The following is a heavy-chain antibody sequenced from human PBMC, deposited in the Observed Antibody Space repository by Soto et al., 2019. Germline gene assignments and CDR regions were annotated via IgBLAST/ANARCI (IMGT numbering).Heavy chain of an antibody. Sequence: GGSLSLSCAASGFTFSRYSMNWVRQAPGKGLEWVSYISNSDSTIYYADSVKRRFTISRDNAKNSLYLQMNSLRDEDTAMYYCAREEAYPWGSYDFDFWGQGTLVTVSS. CDR1: GFTFSRYS. J-gene: IGHJ4*02. CDR3: AREEAYPWGSYDFDF. D-gene: IGHD3-16*01. CDR2: ISNSDSTI. V-gene: IGHV3-48*02.